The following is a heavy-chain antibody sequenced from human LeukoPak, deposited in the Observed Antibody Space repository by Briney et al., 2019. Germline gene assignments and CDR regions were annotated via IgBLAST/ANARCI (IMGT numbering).Heavy chain of an antibody. CDR2: INNDGSST. CDR1: GFTFISYW. Sequence: GGFLRLSCAPSGFTFISYWMHWVRKAPGKGLVWVARINNDGSSTTYADSVKGRFTISRDNDKNTVYLHMNSLRAEDTALYYCARESGRSYYLNYWGQENLVTVSS. V-gene: IGHV3-74*03. D-gene: IGHD1-26*01. CDR3: ARESGRSYYLNY. J-gene: IGHJ4*02.